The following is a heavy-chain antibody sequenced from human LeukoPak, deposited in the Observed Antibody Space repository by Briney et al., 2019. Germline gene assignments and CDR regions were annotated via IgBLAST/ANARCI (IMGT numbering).Heavy chain of an antibody. Sequence: ASVKVSCKASGYTFTSYGISWVRQAPGQGLEWMGWISAYNGNTNYAQKLQGRVTMTTGTSTSTAYMELRSLRSDDTAMFYCARQVDTTMALPDYWGQGTLVTVSS. V-gene: IGHV1-18*01. J-gene: IGHJ4*02. CDR3: ARQVDTTMALPDY. CDR1: GYTFTSYG. D-gene: IGHD5-18*01. CDR2: ISAYNGNT.